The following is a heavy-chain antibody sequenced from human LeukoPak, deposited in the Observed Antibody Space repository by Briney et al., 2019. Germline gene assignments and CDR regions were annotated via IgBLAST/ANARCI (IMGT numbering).Heavy chain of an antibody. D-gene: IGHD3-22*01. V-gene: IGHV3-23*01. CDR2: ISGSGGST. Sequence: PGGSLRLSCAASGFTFNSNAMSWVRQAPGKGLEWVSAISGSGGSTYYANSVKGRFTISRDNSKNTLYLQMNSLRAEDTAVYYCAKVQKVLGGYYDSSGYYPIDYWGQGTLVTVSS. CDR1: GFTFNSNA. J-gene: IGHJ4*02. CDR3: AKVQKVLGGYYDSSGYYPIDY.